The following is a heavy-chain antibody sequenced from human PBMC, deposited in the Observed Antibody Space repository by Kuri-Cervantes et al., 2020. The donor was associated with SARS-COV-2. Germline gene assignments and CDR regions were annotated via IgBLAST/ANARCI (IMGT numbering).Heavy chain of an antibody. V-gene: IGHV3-33*01. Sequence: GGSLRLSCAASGFTFSSYGMHWVRQAPGKGLEWVAVIWYDGSNKYYADSVKGRFTISRDNSKNTLYLQMNRLRAEDTAVYYCARDLAFGDLPGGYWGQGTLVTVSS. CDR2: IWYDGSNK. CDR1: GFTFSSYG. D-gene: IGHD3-10*01. CDR3: ARDLAFGDLPGGY. J-gene: IGHJ4*02.